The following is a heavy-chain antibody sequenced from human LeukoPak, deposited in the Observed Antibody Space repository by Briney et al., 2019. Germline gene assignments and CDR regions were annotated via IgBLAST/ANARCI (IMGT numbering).Heavy chain of an antibody. CDR3: ARDDSAAGGLYGMDV. J-gene: IGHJ6*02. Sequence: SETLSLTCTVSGGSISSYYWSWIRQPPGKGLVWIGYIYYSGSTNYNPSLKSRVTISVDTSKNQFSLKLSSVTAADTAVYYCARDDSAAGGLYGMDVWGQGTTVTVSS. CDR2: IYYSGST. V-gene: IGHV4-59*01. CDR1: GGSISSYY. D-gene: IGHD6-13*01.